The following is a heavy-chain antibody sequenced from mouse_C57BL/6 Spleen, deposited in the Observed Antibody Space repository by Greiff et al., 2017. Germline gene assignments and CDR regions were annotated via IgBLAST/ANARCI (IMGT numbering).Heavy chain of an antibody. CDR2: INYDGSST. CDR1: GFTFSDYY. CDR3: ARADYDYHYFDY. V-gene: IGHV5-16*01. D-gene: IGHD2-4*01. Sequence: EVQLVESEGGLVQPGSSMKLSCTASGFTFSDYYMAWVRQVPEKGLEWVANINYDGSSTYYLDSLKSRFIISRDNAKNILYLQMSSLKSEDTATYYCARADYDYHYFDYWGQGTTLSVSS. J-gene: IGHJ2*01.